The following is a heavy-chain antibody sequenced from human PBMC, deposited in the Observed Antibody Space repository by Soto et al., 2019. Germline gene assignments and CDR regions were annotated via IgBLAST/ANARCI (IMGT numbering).Heavy chain of an antibody. CDR1: GFTFSTYW. J-gene: IGHJ5*02. V-gene: IGHV3-7*01. Sequence: LRLSCAASGFTFSTYWMDWVRQTPGKGLEWVANINQDGSEKNYVDSVKGRFTISRDSAKNSLYLQMSSLTAEDSALYYCSRSLNSWGQGTLVTVSS. CDR3: SRSLNS. CDR2: INQDGSEK.